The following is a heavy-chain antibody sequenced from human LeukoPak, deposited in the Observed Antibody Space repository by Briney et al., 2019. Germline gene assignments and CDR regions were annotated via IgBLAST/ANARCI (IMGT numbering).Heavy chain of an antibody. D-gene: IGHD3-22*01. CDR1: GFTFRNYA. CDR3: AKDRPNYHESNGHYYRRNGDY. V-gene: IGHV3-23*01. Sequence: GGSLRLSCAASGFTFRNYAMSWVRQAPGKGLEWVSAIRSSGDITFYADSVKGRFTISRDNSRYTLYLQMNSLRAEDAAMYYCAKDRPNYHESNGHYYRRNGDYWGQETLVTVSS. J-gene: IGHJ4*02. CDR2: IRSSGDIT.